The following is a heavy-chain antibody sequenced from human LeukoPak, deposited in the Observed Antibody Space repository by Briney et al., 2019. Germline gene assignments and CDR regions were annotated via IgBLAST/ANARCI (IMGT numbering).Heavy chain of an antibody. J-gene: IGHJ6*02. V-gene: IGHV3-48*01. CDR2: ISSSSSTI. CDR3: ARDKAYYGMDV. CDR1: GFTFSTYS. Sequence: GGSLRLSCAASGFTFSTYSMNWVRQAPGKGLEWVSYISSSSSTIYYADSVKGRFTISRDNAKNSLYLQMNSLRAEDTAVYYCARDKAYYGMDVWGQGTTVTVSS.